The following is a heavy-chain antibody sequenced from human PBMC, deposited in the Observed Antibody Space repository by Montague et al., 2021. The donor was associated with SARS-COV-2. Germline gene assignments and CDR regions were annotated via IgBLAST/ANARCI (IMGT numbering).Heavy chain of an antibody. CDR2: IYANGNF. CDR1: GDPITPYGDSIGGYF. CDR3: ARDAYYFGPGRENHGAFDP. V-gene: IGHV4-4*07. J-gene: IGHJ5*02. D-gene: IGHD2/OR15-2a*01. Sequence: SETLSLTCSVSGDPITPYGDSIGGYFWSWIRQPAGKGLEWIGRIYANGNFDYNPSLNSRVSMSMDTSKQEFSMRLISVTAADTAVYYCARDAYYFGPGRENHGAFDPRGQGILVTVSS.